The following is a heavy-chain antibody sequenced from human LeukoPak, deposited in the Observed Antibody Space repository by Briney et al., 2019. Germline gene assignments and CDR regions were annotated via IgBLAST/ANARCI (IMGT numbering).Heavy chain of an antibody. CDR3: ARADSSGQIDY. J-gene: IGHJ4*02. Sequence: SETLSLTCTVSGGSISSYYWSWIRQPPGKGLEWIGEINHSGSTNYNPSLKSRVTISVDTSKNQFSLKLSSVTAADTAVYYCARADSSGQIDYWGQGTLVTVSS. V-gene: IGHV4-34*01. D-gene: IGHD3-22*01. CDR2: INHSGST. CDR1: GGSISSYY.